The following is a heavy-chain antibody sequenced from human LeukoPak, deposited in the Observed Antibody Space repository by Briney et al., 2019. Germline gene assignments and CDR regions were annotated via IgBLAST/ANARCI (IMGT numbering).Heavy chain of an antibody. CDR2: ISAYNGNT. V-gene: IGHV1-18*01. CDR1: GYTFTSYG. J-gene: IGHJ6*02. D-gene: IGHD2-2*01. Sequence: ASVKVSCKASGYTFTSYGISWVRQAPGRGLEWMGWISAYNGNTNYAQKLQGKVTMTTDTSTSTAYMELRSLRSDDTAVYYCARGGVVPAAMGLYYYYGMDVWGQGTTVTVSS. CDR3: ARGGVVPAAMGLYYYYGMDV.